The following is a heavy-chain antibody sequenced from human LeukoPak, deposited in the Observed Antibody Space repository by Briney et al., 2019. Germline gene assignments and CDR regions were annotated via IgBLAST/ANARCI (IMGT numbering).Heavy chain of an antibody. J-gene: IGHJ4*02. Sequence: SETLSLTGTVSGGSISGYSWSWIRQPAGKGLEWIGRIYTSGNTNYNPSLKSRVTMSIDTSKNQFSLKLTSVTAADTAVYYCARFLSSSFDYWGQGTLVTVSS. CDR1: GGSISGYS. D-gene: IGHD6-6*01. V-gene: IGHV4-4*07. CDR2: IYTSGNT. CDR3: ARFLSSSFDY.